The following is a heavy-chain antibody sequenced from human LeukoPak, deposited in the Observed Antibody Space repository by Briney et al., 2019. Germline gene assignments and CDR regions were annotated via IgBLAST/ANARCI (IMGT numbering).Heavy chain of an antibody. CDR2: IVFDGSNE. V-gene: IGHV3-30-3*01. CDR3: AREKQGSLFDY. CDR1: GFTFSTYT. J-gene: IGHJ4*02. Sequence: GGSLRLSCAASGFTFSTYTMHWVRQAPGKGLEWVAVIVFDGSNEYYADSVKGRFTVSRDNSNNTLYLQLNSLRAEDTAVYYCAREKQGSLFDYWGQGTLVTVSS. D-gene: IGHD1/OR15-1a*01.